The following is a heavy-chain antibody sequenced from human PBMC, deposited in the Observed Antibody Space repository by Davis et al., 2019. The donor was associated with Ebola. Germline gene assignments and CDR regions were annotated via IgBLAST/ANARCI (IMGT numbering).Heavy chain of an antibody. Sequence: PGGSLRLSCTVSGGSIRSSSYYWGWIRQPPGKGLEWIGSVHYSGSTYYNPSLKSRVTKSVDTSKNQFSLKLRSVTAADTAVYYCARGKEYSSSSFFHYYYYGMDVWGQGTTVTVSS. V-gene: IGHV4-39*01. CDR2: VHYSGST. J-gene: IGHJ6*02. CDR1: GGSIRSSSYY. D-gene: IGHD6-6*01. CDR3: ARGKEYSSSSFFHYYYYGMDV.